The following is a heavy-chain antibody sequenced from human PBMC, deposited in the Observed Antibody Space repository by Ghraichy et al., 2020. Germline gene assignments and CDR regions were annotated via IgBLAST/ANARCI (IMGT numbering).Heavy chain of an antibody. V-gene: IGHV4-59*01. CDR1: GCSFSSYF. CDR2: ISYGGIT. CDR3: ARDASNAVNGLFYGVYV. D-gene: IGHD2/OR15-2a*01. Sequence: SETLSLTCTVSGCSFSSYFWTWIRQPPGKGLEWIGQISYGGITNYNPSLKSRLTISVDTSKNQFSLKLTSVTAADTAVYYCARDASNAVNGLFYGVYVWGRGASVTVSS. J-gene: IGHJ6*02.